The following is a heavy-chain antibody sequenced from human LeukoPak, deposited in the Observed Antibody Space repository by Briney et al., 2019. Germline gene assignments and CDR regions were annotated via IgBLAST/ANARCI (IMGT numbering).Heavy chain of an antibody. J-gene: IGHJ3*01. V-gene: IGHV3-64*01. D-gene: IGHD2-15*01. Sequence: GGSLRLSCVASGFSFSGYAMHWVRQAPGRGLEYVSAITNDGGTTYYANSVKGRFTISRDNSKNSLYLQMGSLRAEDMAVYYCARVGGPGAFDVWGQGTMVTVSS. CDR2: ITNDGGTT. CDR3: ARVGGPGAFDV. CDR1: GFSFSGYA.